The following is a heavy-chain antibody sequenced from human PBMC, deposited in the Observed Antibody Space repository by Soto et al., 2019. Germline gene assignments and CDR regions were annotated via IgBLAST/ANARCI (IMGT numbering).Heavy chain of an antibody. V-gene: IGHV3-9*01. J-gene: IGHJ5*02. CDR2: ISWSGTNI. D-gene: IGHD6-13*01. Sequence: EVHLVESGGGLVQPGRSLKLSCVASGFTFDDYAMYWVRQAPGKGPEWVSGISWSGTNIAYADSVKGRFTISRDNAKNTLYLQMNTLRADDTALSYCAKGGSAALITAAGTGNWFDPWGQGSLVTVSS. CDR3: AKGGSAALITAAGTGNWFDP. CDR1: GFTFDDYA.